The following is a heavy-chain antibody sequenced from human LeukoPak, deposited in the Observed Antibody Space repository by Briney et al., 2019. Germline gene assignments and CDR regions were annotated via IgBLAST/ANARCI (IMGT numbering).Heavy chain of an antibody. J-gene: IGHJ4*02. Sequence: PGGSLRLSCAASGFTFSGYVMTWVRQAPGKGLEWVSAISGSGGSTYYADSVKGRFTISRDNSKNTLYLQMNSLRAEDTAVYYCAKDGLNWGSRPNNFDYWGQGTLVTVSS. CDR1: GFTFSGYV. D-gene: IGHD7-27*01. V-gene: IGHV3-23*01. CDR2: ISGSGGST. CDR3: AKDGLNWGSRPNNFDY.